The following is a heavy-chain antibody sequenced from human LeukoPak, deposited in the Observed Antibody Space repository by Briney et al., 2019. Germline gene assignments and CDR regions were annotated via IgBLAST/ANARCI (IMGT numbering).Heavy chain of an antibody. CDR3: AKERACSSSSCSQFDH. CDR1: GFTFSSYA. D-gene: IGHD2-15*01. CDR2: ISGSGGST. V-gene: IGHV3-23*01. Sequence: GRSQRLSSAASGFTFSSYAMSWVRQAPGKGLEWVSTISGSGGSTYYADSVKGRFTISRDISKNTLYLQMNSLRAEDTAVYYCAKERACSSSSCSQFDHWGQGTLVTVSS. J-gene: IGHJ4*02.